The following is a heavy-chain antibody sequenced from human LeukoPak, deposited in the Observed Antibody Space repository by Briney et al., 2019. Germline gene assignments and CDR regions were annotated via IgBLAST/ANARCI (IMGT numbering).Heavy chain of an antibody. D-gene: IGHD1-1*01. CDR2: ISSSSSYI. CDR3: AKNLGRWNGPIDY. V-gene: IGHV3-21*04. Sequence: PGGSLRLSCAASGFTFSSYSMNWVRQAPGKGLEWVSSISSSSSYIYYADSVKGRFTISRDNAKNSLYLQMNSLRAEDTAVYYCAKNLGRWNGPIDYWGQGTLVTVSS. J-gene: IGHJ4*02. CDR1: GFTFSSYS.